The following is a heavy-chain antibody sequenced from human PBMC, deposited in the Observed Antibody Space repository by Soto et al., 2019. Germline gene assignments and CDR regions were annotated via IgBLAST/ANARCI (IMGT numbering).Heavy chain of an antibody. CDR2: IGGSGVTT. CDR3: AIDRGRYQNKYFDF. J-gene: IGHJ4*02. Sequence: EVQLLESGGGLVQPGGSLRLSCAASGFTFSDYAMSWVRQAPGKGLEWVSTIGGSGVTTYYADSVKGRFTISRDNSKNTVYLQMNSLRAEDTAVFYCAIDRGRYQNKYFDFWGQGTLVTVSS. CDR1: GFTFSDYA. D-gene: IGHD1-26*01. V-gene: IGHV3-23*01.